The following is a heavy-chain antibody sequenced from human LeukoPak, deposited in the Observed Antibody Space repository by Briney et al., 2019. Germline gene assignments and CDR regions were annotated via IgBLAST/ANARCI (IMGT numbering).Heavy chain of an antibody. D-gene: IGHD5-24*01. V-gene: IGHV3-30*03. CDR3: AGDERHAFDI. Sequence: GRSLRLSCAASGFTFSSYGMHWVRQAPGKGLEWVAVISYDGSNKYYADSVKGRFTISRDNSKNTLYLQMNSLRAEDTAVYYCAGDERHAFDIWGQGTMVTVSS. J-gene: IGHJ3*02. CDR2: ISYDGSNK. CDR1: GFTFSSYG.